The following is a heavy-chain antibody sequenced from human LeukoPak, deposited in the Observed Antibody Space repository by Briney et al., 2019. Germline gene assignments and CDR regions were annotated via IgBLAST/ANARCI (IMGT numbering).Heavy chain of an antibody. V-gene: IGHV3-21*01. D-gene: IGHD3-10*01. CDR3: ARGGMGFGELPKYYFDY. J-gene: IGHJ4*02. CDR2: ISSSSSYI. Sequence: GGSLRLSCAASGFTFSSYAMSWVRQAPGKGLEWVSSISSSSSYIYYADSVKGRFTISRDNAKNSLYLQMNSLRAEDTAVYYCARGGMGFGELPKYYFDYWGQGTLVTVSS. CDR1: GFTFSSYA.